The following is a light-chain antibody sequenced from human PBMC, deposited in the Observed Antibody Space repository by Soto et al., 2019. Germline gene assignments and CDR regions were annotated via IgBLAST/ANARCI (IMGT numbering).Light chain of an antibody. V-gene: IGLV2-14*01. CDR2: DVS. J-gene: IGLJ1*01. CDR1: SSDVGGYNY. Sequence: QSALTQPASVSGSPGQSITISCTGTSSDVGGYNYVSWYQQHPGKAPKLMIYDVSNRPSGVSNRFSGSKSGNTASLTISGLQAEDEADYYCSSYTSSSILYVFGTGTKPPS. CDR3: SSYTSSSILYV.